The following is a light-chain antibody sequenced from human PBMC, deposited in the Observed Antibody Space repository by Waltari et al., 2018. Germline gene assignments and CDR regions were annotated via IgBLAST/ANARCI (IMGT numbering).Light chain of an antibody. V-gene: IGLV3-27*01. CDR3: YSAADNDLGV. J-gene: IGLJ3*02. CDR1: VLANTS. Sequence: SFELTQSSSSSVSPGQTARTTCSGDVLANTSARWFQQKPGQAPILIISKDTERPSGIPERFAGSSSGTTVTLTIGGAQVEDEADYYCYSAADNDLGVFGGGTKLTVL. CDR2: KDT.